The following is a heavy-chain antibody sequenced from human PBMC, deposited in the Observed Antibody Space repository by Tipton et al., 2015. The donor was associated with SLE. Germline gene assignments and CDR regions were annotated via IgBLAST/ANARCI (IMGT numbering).Heavy chain of an antibody. CDR3: ARFFSYSYSTWYFDL. Sequence: LRLSCAASEFRFSSFWMSWVRQAPGKGLEWIGEINHSGSTNYNPSLKSRVTISVDTSKNQFSLKLSSVTAADTAVYYCARFFSYSYSTWYFDLWGRGTLVTVSS. V-gene: IGHV4-34*08. D-gene: IGHD3-16*02. J-gene: IGHJ2*01. CDR1: EFRFSSFW. CDR2: INHSGST.